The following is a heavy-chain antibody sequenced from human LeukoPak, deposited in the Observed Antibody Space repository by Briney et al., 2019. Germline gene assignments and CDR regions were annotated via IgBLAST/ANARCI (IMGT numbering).Heavy chain of an antibody. V-gene: IGHV4-39*01. CDR2: IYCTGST. CDR3: ARRGITYSTSFFDS. CDR1: GGSISGGKDF. J-gene: IGHJ4*02. Sequence: SETLSLTCAVSGGSISGGKDFWGWIRQSPGKGLEWIGSIYCTGSTYYNPSLKSRVTISVDTSKSEFSLMVDSVTAADTAMYYCARRGITYSTSFFDSWGQGTLVIV. D-gene: IGHD6-13*01.